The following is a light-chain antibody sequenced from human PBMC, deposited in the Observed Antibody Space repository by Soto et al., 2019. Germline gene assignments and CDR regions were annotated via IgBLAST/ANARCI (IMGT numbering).Light chain of an antibody. J-gene: IGKJ1*01. V-gene: IGKV1-5*01. CDR2: DAS. CDR3: QHGGT. Sequence: DIQMTKSPSTLSASVGDTVGFTCRASQNIGTWLAWYQQKPGKAPILLIYDASSLDSGGSSRFIGSASGTEFTLTIYNLQPDDCEIYYCQHGGTFCQGNKVE. CDR1: QNIGTW.